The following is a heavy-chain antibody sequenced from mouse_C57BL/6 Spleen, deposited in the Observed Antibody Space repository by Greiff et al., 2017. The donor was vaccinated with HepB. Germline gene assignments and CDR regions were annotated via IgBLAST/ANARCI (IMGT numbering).Heavy chain of an antibody. CDR1: GFTFSSYG. Sequence: EVHLVESGGDLVKPGGSLKLSCAASGFTFSSYGMSWVRQTPDKRLEWVATISSGGSYTYYPDSVKGRFTISRDNAKNTLYLQMSSLKSEDTAMYYCARHERHYFDYWGQGTTLTVSS. CDR2: ISSGGSYT. J-gene: IGHJ2*01. CDR3: ARHERHYFDY. V-gene: IGHV5-6*01.